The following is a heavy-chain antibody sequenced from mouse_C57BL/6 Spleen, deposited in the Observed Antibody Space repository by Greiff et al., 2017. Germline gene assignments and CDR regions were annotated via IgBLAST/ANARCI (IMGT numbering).Heavy chain of an antibody. D-gene: IGHD1-1*01. J-gene: IGHJ2*01. Sequence: EVKVEESGGGLVQPGGSMKLSCVASGFTFSNYWMNWVRQSPEQGLEWVAQIRLKSDNYATHYAESVKGRFTISTADSKLCVYLQMYNLSAEDTGIYYGTGRGYGSSFDYWGQGTMLTVSS. CDR2: IRLKSDNYAT. CDR3: TGRGYGSSFDY. V-gene: IGHV6-3*01. CDR1: GFTFSNYW.